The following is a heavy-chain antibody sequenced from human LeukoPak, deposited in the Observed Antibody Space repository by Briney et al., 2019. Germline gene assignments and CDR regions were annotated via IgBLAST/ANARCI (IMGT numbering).Heavy chain of an antibody. Sequence: PGGSLTLSCAASGFTFSSYGLSWVCQAPRKGLGLVSVFSVSGNGTYYADSVKGRFTISRDNSKNTLYLQLTSLRAEDRAVYYCAKDPYAFVVSPGGSGFGFDPWGQGTLVTVSS. CDR3: AKDPYAFVVSPGGSGFGFDP. J-gene: IGHJ5*02. CDR2: FSVSGNGT. D-gene: IGHD2-8*02. CDR1: GFTFSSYG. V-gene: IGHV3-23*01.